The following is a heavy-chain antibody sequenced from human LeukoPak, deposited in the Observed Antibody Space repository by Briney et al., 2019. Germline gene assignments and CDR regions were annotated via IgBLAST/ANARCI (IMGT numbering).Heavy chain of an antibody. CDR3: ARGRLSSSGWLTAY. J-gene: IGHJ4*02. CDR2: INSDGSST. D-gene: IGHD6-25*01. V-gene: IGHV3-74*01. CDR1: GFTFSSYW. Sequence: GGSLRLSCAASGFTFSSYWMHWVRQAPGKGLVWVSRINSDGSSTSYADSVKGRFTISRDNAKTTLFLQMNGLRAEDTAVYYCARGRLSSSGWLTAYWGQGTLVSVSS.